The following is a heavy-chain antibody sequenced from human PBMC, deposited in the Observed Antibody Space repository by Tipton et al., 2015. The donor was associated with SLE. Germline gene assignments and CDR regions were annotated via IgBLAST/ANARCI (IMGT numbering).Heavy chain of an antibody. D-gene: IGHD2-21*02. V-gene: IGHV4-30-4*01. CDR1: GGSISSGDYY. Sequence: TLSLTCTVSGGSISSGDYYWSWIRQPPGKGLEWIGYIYYSGSTYYNPSLKSRVTISVDTSKNQFSLKLGPVTAADTAVYYCARGGIVVVTAIPFDYWGQGTLVTVSS. CDR2: IYYSGST. J-gene: IGHJ4*02. CDR3: ARGGIVVVTAIPFDY.